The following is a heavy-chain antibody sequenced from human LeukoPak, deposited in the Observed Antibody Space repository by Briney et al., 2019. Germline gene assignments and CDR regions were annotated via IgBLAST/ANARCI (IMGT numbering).Heavy chain of an antibody. Sequence: PGGSLRLSCADSGFTFDEYGMSWVRQAPGKGLEWVSGINWNGGSTGYADSVKGRFTISRDNAKNSLYLQMNSLRAEDTALYYCARYSSGWYYYYYMDVWGKGTTVTVSS. CDR2: INWNGGST. D-gene: IGHD6-19*01. CDR3: ARYSSGWYYYYYMDV. CDR1: GFTFDEYG. V-gene: IGHV3-20*04. J-gene: IGHJ6*03.